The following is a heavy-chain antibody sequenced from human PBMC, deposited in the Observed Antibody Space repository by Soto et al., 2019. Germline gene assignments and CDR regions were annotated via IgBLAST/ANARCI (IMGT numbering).Heavy chain of an antibody. D-gene: IGHD3-22*01. CDR3: TTAPPTYYYDSSGSQAFDI. J-gene: IGHJ3*02. Sequence: GGSLRLSCGASGFTFSSYAMSWVRQAPGKGLEWVSAISGSGGTTDYAAPVKGRFTISRDDSKNTLYLQMNSLKTEDTAVYYCTTAPPTYYYDSSGSQAFDIWGQGTMVTVSS. V-gene: IGHV3-23*01. CDR1: GFTFSSYA. CDR2: ISGSGGTT.